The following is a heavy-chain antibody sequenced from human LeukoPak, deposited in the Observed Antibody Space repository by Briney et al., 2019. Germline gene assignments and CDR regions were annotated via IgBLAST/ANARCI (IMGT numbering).Heavy chain of an antibody. V-gene: IGHV6-1*01. Sequence: SQTLSLTCAISGDSVSSNSAAWNWIRQSLSRGLEWLGRTYYRSKWYNDYAVSVKSRITIKPDTSKNQISLQLNSVTPEDTAVYFCAREGRDSFDIWGQGTTVTVSS. CDR2: TYYRSKWYN. CDR3: AREGRDSFDI. CDR1: GDSVSSNSAA. J-gene: IGHJ3*02. D-gene: IGHD3-22*01.